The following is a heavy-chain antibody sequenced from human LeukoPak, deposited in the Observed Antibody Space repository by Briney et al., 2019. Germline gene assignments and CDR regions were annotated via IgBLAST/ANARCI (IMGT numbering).Heavy chain of an antibody. V-gene: IGHV3-74*01. J-gene: IGHJ4*02. Sequence: GGSLRLSCAASGFTFSSYWMHWVRQAPGKGLVWVSRINTDGSSTSYADSVKGRFTISRDNAKNTLYLQMNSLTVEDTAVYYCAKGSRAQGYYFDSWGQGTLVTVSS. CDR1: GFTFSSYW. CDR2: INTDGSST. CDR3: AKGSRAQGYYFDS. D-gene: IGHD3-10*01.